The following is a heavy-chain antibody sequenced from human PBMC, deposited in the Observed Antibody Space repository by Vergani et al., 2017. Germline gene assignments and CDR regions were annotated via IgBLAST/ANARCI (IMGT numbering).Heavy chain of an antibody. J-gene: IGHJ5*02. CDR1: GGSISSYY. V-gene: IGHV4-59*01. CDR3: ARKRGYSYRGWFDR. Sequence: QVQLQESGPGLVKPSETLSLTCTVSGGSISSYYWSWIRQPPGKGLEWIGYIYYSGSTNYNPSLKSRVTISVDTSKNQFSLKLSAVTAAAAAVYGCARKRGYSYRGWFDRGGQGTLVTVSS. CDR2: IYYSGST. D-gene: IGHD5-18*01.